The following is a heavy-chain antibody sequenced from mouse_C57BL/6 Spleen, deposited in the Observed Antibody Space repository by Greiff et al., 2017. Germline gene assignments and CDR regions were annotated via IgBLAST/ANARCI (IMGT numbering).Heavy chain of an antibody. CDR2: ISYDGSN. V-gene: IGHV3-6*01. CDR3: ARDDDGYPAWFAY. D-gene: IGHD2-3*01. CDR1: GYSITSGYY. J-gene: IGHJ3*01. Sequence: VQLQESGPGLVKPSQSLSLTCSVTGYSITSGYYWNWIRQFPGNKLEWMGYISYDGSNNYNPSLKNRISITRDTSKNQFFLKLNSVTTEDTATYYWARDDDGYPAWFAYWGQGTLVTVSA.